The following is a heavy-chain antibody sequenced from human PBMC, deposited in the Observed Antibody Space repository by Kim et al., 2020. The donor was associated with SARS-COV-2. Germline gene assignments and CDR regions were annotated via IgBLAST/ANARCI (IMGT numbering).Heavy chain of an antibody. Sequence: SETLSLTCAVYGGSLSGYYWHWIRHCPGRGPEWIGEVNNSGSTKYNPAFQSRVTMSVDKSKNKFSLRLESMGAAETGMYYCARGGRVQGRMFDYWGQG. V-gene: IGHV4-34*01. CDR3: ARGGRVQGRMFDY. D-gene: IGHD2-15*01. CDR2: VNNSGST. CDR1: GGSLSGYY. J-gene: IGHJ4*02.